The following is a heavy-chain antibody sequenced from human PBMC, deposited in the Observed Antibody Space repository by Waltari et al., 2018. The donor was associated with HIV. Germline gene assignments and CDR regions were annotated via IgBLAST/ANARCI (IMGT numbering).Heavy chain of an antibody. J-gene: IGHJ4*02. Sequence: QVHLQESGPGLVQPSETLSLTCAVSGYSIISNYYWGWIRQPPGKGLEWSGSISHSGNNDYKPYSKRRITISVDTVKSQFSLKLAAVTAADTAVYYCARANLGGQVVTYYYWGQGTLVTVSS. CDR2: ISHSGNN. V-gene: IGHV4-38-2*01. CDR3: ARANLGGQVVTYYY. D-gene: IGHD2-21*02. CDR1: GYSIISNYY.